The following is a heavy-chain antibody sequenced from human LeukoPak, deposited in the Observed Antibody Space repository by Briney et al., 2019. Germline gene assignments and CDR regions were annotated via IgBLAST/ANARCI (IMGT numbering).Heavy chain of an antibody. CDR2: ISDSGDYT. CDR1: GFTFSSCA. V-gene: IGHV3-23*01. Sequence: GGSLRLSCAGSGFTFSSCAMSWVRQAPGQGLEWVSVISDSGDYTSYADSVRGRFTISRDNSRNTLYLQMISLRPEDTAVYYCAKDTSIGKYCTNGVCSPFDYWGQGTLVTVSS. D-gene: IGHD2-8*01. J-gene: IGHJ4*02. CDR3: AKDTSIGKYCTNGVCSPFDY.